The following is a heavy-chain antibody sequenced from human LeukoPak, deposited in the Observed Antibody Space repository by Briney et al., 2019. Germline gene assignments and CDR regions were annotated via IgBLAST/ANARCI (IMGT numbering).Heavy chain of an antibody. CDR2: IIPILGIA. J-gene: IGHJ4*02. Sequence: SVKVSCKASGGTFSSYTISWVRQAPGQGHEWRGRIIPILGIANYAQKFQGRVTITADKSTSTAYMELSSLRSEDTAVYYCASTYYYDSSGYYRYDYWGQGTLVTVSS. CDR1: GGTFSSYT. D-gene: IGHD3-22*01. V-gene: IGHV1-69*02. CDR3: ASTYYYDSSGYYRYDY.